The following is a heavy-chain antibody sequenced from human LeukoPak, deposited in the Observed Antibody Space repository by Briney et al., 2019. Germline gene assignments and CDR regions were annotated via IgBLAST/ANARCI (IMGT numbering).Heavy chain of an antibody. CDR2: IVVGSGNT. D-gene: IGHD1-26*01. V-gene: IGHV1-58*01. J-gene: IGHJ4*02. CDR1: GFTFTSSA. CDR3: ARVTLRGSYDGGFDY. Sequence: SVKVSCKASGFTFTSSAVQWVRQARGQRLEWIGWIVVGSGNTNYAQKFQGRVTMTRDTSTSTVYMELSSLRSEDTAVYYCARVTLRGSYDGGFDYWGQGTLVTVSS.